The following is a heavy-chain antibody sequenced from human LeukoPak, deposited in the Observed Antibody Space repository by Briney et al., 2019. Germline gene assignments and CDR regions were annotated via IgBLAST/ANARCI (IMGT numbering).Heavy chain of an antibody. J-gene: IGHJ4*02. V-gene: IGHV5-51*01. CDR2: IYPGDSDT. D-gene: IGHD5-24*01. CDR1: GNSFTSYW. CDR3: ASRRDGHNYCDY. Sequence: GESLKISCKGSGNSFTSYWIGWGRQIPGKGLGWMGIIYPGDSDTRYSPSFQGQVTISADKSISTAYLQWSSLKASDTAMYYCASRRDGHNYCDYWGQGTLVTVSA.